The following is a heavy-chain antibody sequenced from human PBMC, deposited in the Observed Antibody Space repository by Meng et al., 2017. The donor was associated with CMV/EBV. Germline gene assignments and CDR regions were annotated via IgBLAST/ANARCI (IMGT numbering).Heavy chain of an antibody. CDR3: AKAFSSSWYREYYDY. CDR2: ITGSGGST. CDR1: GFTFSSYA. Sequence: GGSLRLSCAAPGFTFSSYAMSWVRQAPGKGLEWVSAITGSGGSTYYADSVKGRFTISRDNSKNTLYMQLNNLRAEDTAVYHCAKAFSSSWYREYYDYWGQGTLVTVSS. V-gene: IGHV3-23*01. D-gene: IGHD6-13*01. J-gene: IGHJ4*02.